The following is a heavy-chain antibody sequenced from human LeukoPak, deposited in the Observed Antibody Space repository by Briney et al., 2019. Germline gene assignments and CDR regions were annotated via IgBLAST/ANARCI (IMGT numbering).Heavy chain of an antibody. Sequence: GGTLRLSCAASGFTFSSYGMSWVRQAPGKGLEWVSAISGSGGSTYYADSVKGRFTISRDNSKNTLYLQMNSLRAEDTAVYYCARILSSGYLDYWGQGTLVSVSS. CDR2: ISGSGGST. J-gene: IGHJ4*02. V-gene: IGHV3-23*01. CDR1: GFTFSSYG. CDR3: ARILSSGYLDY. D-gene: IGHD1-26*01.